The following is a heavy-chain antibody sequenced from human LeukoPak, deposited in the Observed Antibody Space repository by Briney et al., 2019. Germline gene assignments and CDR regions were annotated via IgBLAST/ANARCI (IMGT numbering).Heavy chain of an antibody. J-gene: IGHJ3*02. CDR1: GFTFSSYS. CDR2: ISSSSSTI. V-gene: IGHV3-48*01. CDR3: AREGPNDAFDI. Sequence: GGSLRLSCAASGFTFSSYSMNWVRQAPGKGLEWVSYISSSSSTIYYADSVKGRFTISRDIAKNSLYLQMNSLRAEDTAVYYCAREGPNDAFDIWGQGTMVTVSS.